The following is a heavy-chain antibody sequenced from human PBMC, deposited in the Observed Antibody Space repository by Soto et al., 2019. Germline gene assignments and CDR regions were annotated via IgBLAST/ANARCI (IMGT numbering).Heavy chain of an antibody. D-gene: IGHD3-10*01. CDR3: ARAMVREVIHLVFDY. CDR1: GDSISDGHY. CDR2: IYYSWST. V-gene: IGHV4-31*03. J-gene: IGHJ4*02. Sequence: QVQLQASGPGLVKPSQTLSLTCSVSGDSISDGHYWSWIRQHPGEGLEWMGNIYYSWSTYYNPSLKSRVTISVDTSKNQFSLKLSSVTAADTAVYSCARAMVREVIHLVFDYWGQGTLVTVSP.